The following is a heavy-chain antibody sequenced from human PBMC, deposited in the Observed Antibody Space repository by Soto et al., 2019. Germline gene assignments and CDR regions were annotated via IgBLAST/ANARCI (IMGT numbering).Heavy chain of an antibody. D-gene: IGHD6-6*01. V-gene: IGHV1-2*02. CDR2: INPNSGVT. Sequence: QVQLVQSGAEVKMPGASVKVSCKASGYTFTDYYIHWVRQAPAQGLEWMGLINPNSGVTNYAQKFPGRVTMSRDTSISSAYMELSSLRSDDTAVYFCARGASDPFYYYSYGLDVWGQGTTVTVSS. CDR3: ARGASDPFYYYSYGLDV. CDR1: GYTFTDYY. J-gene: IGHJ6*02.